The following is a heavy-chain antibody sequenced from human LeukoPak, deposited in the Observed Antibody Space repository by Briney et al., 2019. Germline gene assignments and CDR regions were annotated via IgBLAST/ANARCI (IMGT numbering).Heavy chain of an antibody. Sequence: PGGSLRLSCAASGFTFNTYTMNWVRQAPGKGLEWVANIKTDGSLIYYVDSVKGRFTISRDNAKNSLYLQMNSLRVEDTAVYYCARDLNWETYWGQGTLVSVSS. D-gene: IGHD7-27*01. J-gene: IGHJ4*02. CDR2: IKTDGSLI. CDR1: GFTFNTYT. V-gene: IGHV3-7*01. CDR3: ARDLNWETY.